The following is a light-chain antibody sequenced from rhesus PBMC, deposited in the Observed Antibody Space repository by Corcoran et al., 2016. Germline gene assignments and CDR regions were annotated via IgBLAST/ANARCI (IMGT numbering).Light chain of an antibody. Sequence: DIQMTQSPSSLSASVGDTVTITCRASQGITSYLAWYQQKPGKAPKPLIYYASNLESGVPSRFSGSGSGTAFTLTISSLQPEDFATYSCQQYSSAPPPFGPGTKLDIK. V-gene: IGKV1-37*01. CDR1: QGITSY. CDR2: YAS. J-gene: IGKJ3*01. CDR3: QQYSSAPPP.